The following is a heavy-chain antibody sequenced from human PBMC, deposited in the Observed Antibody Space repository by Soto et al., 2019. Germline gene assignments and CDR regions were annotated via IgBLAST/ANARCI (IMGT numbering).Heavy chain of an antibody. CDR2: IHPGDSDT. D-gene: IGHD6-13*01. Sequence: GESLKISCKGSGYSFTNYWIAWVRQMPGKGLEWLGIIHPGDSDTTYSPSFQGQVTISADKSISTAYLQWSSLKASDTAMYYCARQDGSSPFNQYYYYYGMDVWGQGTTVTVSS. V-gene: IGHV5-51*01. J-gene: IGHJ6*02. CDR3: ARQDGSSPFNQYYYYYGMDV. CDR1: GYSFTNYW.